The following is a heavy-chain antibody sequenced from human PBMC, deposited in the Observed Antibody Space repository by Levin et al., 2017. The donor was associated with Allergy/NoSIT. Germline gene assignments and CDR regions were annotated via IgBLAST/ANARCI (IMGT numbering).Heavy chain of an antibody. V-gene: IGHV1-2*02. D-gene: IGHD3-3*01. CDR3: ARGEGRGYYDVWSGYYTYGMDG. CDR2: INPNSGGT. Sequence: ASVKVSCKASGYTFTGYYMHWVRQAPGQGLEWMGWINPNSGGTNYAQKFQGRVTMTRDTSISTAYMELSRLRSDDTAVYYCARGEGRGYYDVWSGYYTYGMDGWGQGTTVTVSS. J-gene: IGHJ6*02. CDR1: GYTFTGYY.